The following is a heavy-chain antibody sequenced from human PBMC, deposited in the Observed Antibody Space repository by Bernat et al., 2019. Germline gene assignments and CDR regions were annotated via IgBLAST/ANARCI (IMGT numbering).Heavy chain of an antibody. CDR3: ARSGKGYCSSTSCRPIDY. J-gene: IGHJ4*02. D-gene: IGHD2-2*01. V-gene: IGHV3-11*05. Sequence: QVQLVESGGGLVKPGGSLRLSCAASGFTFSDYYMSWIRQAPGKGLEWVSYISSSSSYTNYADSVKGRFTISRDNAKNSLYLQMNSLRAEDTAVYYCARSGKGYCSSTSCRPIDYWGQRTLVTVSS. CDR2: ISSSSSYT. CDR1: GFTFSDYY.